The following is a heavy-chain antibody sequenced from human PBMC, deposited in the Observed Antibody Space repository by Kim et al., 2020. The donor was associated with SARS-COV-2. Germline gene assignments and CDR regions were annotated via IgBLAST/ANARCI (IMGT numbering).Heavy chain of an antibody. CDR3: ARAGPLTIFGVVPGNWFDP. D-gene: IGHD3-3*01. CDR2: ISSSSSYT. Sequence: GGSLRLSCAASGFTFSDYYMSWIRQAPGKGLEWVSYISSSSSYTNYADSVKGRFTISRDNAKNSLYLQMNSLRAEDTAVYYCARAGPLTIFGVVPGNWFDPWGQGTLVTVSS. V-gene: IGHV3-11*06. J-gene: IGHJ5*02. CDR1: GFTFSDYY.